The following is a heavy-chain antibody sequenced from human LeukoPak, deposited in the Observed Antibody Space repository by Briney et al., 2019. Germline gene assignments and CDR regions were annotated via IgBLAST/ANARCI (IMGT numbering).Heavy chain of an antibody. V-gene: IGHV1-69*01. D-gene: IGHD3-22*01. J-gene: IGHJ4*02. CDR1: GGTFSSYA. CDR3: GRVREDDYDSSGDYYFDY. Sequence: SVKVSCKATGGTFSSYAISWVRQAPGQGLEWMGGIIPIFGTANYAQKFQGRVTITADESPSTAYMELSSLRSEATAVYYCGRVREDDYDSSGDYYFDYWGEGTLVTVSS. CDR2: IIPIFGTA.